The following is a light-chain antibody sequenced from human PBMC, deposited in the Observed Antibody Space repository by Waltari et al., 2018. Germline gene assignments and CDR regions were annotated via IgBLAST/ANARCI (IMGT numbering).Light chain of an antibody. CDR1: SSNLGINT. CDR3: ASWDDSLSGYV. CDR2: GNR. J-gene: IGLJ1*01. Sequence: QSVLAQPPSASGTPGQRVPISCSGSSSNLGINTVNWYQQLPGTAPTFLIYGNRQRPSGVPGRFSGSKSGTSASLAISGLQSEDEADYYCASWDDSLSGYVFGTGTKVTVL. V-gene: IGLV1-44*01.